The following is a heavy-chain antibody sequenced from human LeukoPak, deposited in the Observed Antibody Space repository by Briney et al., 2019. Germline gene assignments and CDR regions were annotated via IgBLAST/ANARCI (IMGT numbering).Heavy chain of an antibody. CDR3: ARGVSDILTGYRLHP. V-gene: IGHV1-8*01. CDR2: MNPHSGNT. CDR1: GYTFTSYD. D-gene: IGHD3-9*01. J-gene: IGHJ5*02. Sequence: ASVKVSCKASGYTFTSYDINWVRQATGQGLEWMGWMNPHSGNTGYAQKFQGRVTMTRNTSISTAYMELGSLRSEDTAVYYCARGVSDILTGYRLHPWGQGTLVTVSS.